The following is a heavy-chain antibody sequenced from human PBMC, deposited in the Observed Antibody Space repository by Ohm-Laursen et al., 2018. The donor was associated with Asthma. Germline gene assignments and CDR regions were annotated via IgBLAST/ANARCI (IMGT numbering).Heavy chain of an antibody. V-gene: IGHV3-30-3*01. CDR2: GGSYYDGGLK. Sequence: SLRLSCTASGFTFRSYAMHWVRQAPGKGLEWVAVGGSYYDGGLKYYADSVKGRFTISRDNSKNTLYLQMNSLRAEGTAIYYCAKDVLGFVAAAQDWGQGTLVTVSS. CDR1: GFTFRSYA. J-gene: IGHJ4*02. D-gene: IGHD6-13*01. CDR3: AKDVLGFVAAAQD.